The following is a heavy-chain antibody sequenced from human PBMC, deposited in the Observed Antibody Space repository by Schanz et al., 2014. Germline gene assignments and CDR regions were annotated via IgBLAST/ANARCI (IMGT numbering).Heavy chain of an antibody. CDR2: INPTTGNP. CDR3: ARVELSVYYYAMDV. D-gene: IGHD2-15*01. Sequence: QLVQSGSEFRKPGASVKVSCKASGYIFSSYAIHWVRQAPGQGLEWMGWINPTTGNPGYAQGFTGRFVFSFDTSVSTAYLQISGLKAEDTAVYYCARVELSVYYYAMDVWGQGTTVTVSS. CDR1: GYIFSSYA. V-gene: IGHV7-4-1*02. J-gene: IGHJ6*02.